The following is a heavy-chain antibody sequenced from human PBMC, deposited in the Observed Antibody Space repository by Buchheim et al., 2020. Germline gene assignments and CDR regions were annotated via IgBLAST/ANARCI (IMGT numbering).Heavy chain of an antibody. CDR2: ISSSSSYI. CDR1: GFTFSSYS. V-gene: IGHV3-21*01. J-gene: IGHJ6*03. CDR3: ARVVTDYYYYYMDV. D-gene: IGHD5-18*01. Sequence: EVQLVESGGGLVKPGGSLRLSCAASGFTFSSYSMNWVRQAPGKGLEWVSSISSSSSYIYYADSVKGRFTISRDNAKNSLYLQMNSRRAEYTPVYYWARVVTDYYYYYMDVWGKGTT.